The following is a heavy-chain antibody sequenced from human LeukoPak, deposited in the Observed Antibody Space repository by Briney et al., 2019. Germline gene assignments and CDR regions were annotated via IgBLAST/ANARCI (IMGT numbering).Heavy chain of an antibody. CDR3: ARDGGEDAFDI. CDR1: GGTFSSYA. J-gene: IGHJ3*02. V-gene: IGHV1-69*13. D-gene: IGHD3-16*01. Sequence: ASVKVSCKASGGTFSSYAISWVRQAPGQGLEWMGGIIPIFGTANYAQKFQGRVTITADESTSTTYMELSSLRSEDTAVYYCARDGGEDAFDIWGQGTMVTVSS. CDR2: IIPIFGTA.